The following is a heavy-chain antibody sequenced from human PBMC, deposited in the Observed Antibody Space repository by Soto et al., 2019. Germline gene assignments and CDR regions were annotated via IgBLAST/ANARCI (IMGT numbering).Heavy chain of an antibody. CDR2: VNGGGEST. Sequence: EVQLLESGGGLVQPGGSLRLSCAASGFTFGAYAMSWVRQAPGKGLEWVSGVNGGGESTYYADSVKGRFTISRHNSKATLYLQMNSLRAEDTAVYYCAKAGYEGSGYFPWPNDYCGQGTLVPVSS. CDR3: AKAGYEGSGYFPWPNDY. V-gene: IGHV3-23*01. J-gene: IGHJ4*02. CDR1: GFTFGAYA. D-gene: IGHD3-22*01.